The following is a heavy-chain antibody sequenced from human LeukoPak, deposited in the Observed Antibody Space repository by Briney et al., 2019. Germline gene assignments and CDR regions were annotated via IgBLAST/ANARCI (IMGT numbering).Heavy chain of an antibody. CDR2: INSDGSST. CDR1: GFTFSSYW. Sequence: GGSLRLSCAASGFTFSSYWMHCVRQAPGKGQLWVSRINSDGSSTSYADSVKGRFTISRDNAKNTLYLKMNSLRAEDTAVYYCARDTAMAHDYWGQGTLVTVSS. V-gene: IGHV3-74*01. J-gene: IGHJ4*02. CDR3: ARDTAMAHDY. D-gene: IGHD5-18*01.